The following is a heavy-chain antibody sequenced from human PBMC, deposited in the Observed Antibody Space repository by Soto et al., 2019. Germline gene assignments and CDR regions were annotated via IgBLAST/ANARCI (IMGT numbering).Heavy chain of an antibody. D-gene: IGHD3-10*01. CDR2: IATYNSNK. V-gene: IGHV1-18*01. J-gene: IGHJ5*02. CDR3: ARVLRGVVNWFDP. Sequence: HLVQSGPEVKQPGSSVTVSCKTSGDTFTNFGLSWVRQAPGQCLEWMGWIATYNSNKNYAQKFQGRLTLTTDTSTSTAYMELKSLGYDDTAVYYCARVLRGVVNWFDPWGQGTLVTVSS. CDR1: GDTFTNFG.